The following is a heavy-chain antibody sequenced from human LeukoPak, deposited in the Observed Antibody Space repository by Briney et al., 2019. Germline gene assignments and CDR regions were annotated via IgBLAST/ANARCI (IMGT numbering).Heavy chain of an antibody. Sequence: MTSETLSLTCTVSGGSISSYYWSWIRQPAGKGLEWIGRIYTSGSTNYNPSPKSRVTMSVDTSKNQFSLKLSSVTAADTAVYYCARIASYGSVYYFDYWGQGTLVTVSS. CDR2: IYTSGST. CDR1: GGSISSYY. CDR3: ARIASYGSVYYFDY. J-gene: IGHJ4*02. D-gene: IGHD3-10*01. V-gene: IGHV4-4*07.